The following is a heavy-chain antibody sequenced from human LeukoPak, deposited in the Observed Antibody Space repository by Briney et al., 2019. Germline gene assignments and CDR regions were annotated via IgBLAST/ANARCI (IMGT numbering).Heavy chain of an antibody. CDR2: INHSGST. J-gene: IGHJ5*02. Sequence: SETLSLTCAVYGGSFSGYYWSWIRQPPGKGLEWIGEINHSGSTNYNPSLKSRVTISVDTSKKQFSLKLSSVTAADTAVYYCARASYYDFWSGARKYNWFDPWGQGTLVTVSS. D-gene: IGHD3-3*01. V-gene: IGHV4-34*01. CDR3: ARASYYDFWSGARKYNWFDP. CDR1: GGSFSGYY.